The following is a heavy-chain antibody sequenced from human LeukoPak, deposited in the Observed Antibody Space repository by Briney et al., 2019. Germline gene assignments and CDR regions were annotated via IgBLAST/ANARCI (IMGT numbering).Heavy chain of an antibody. V-gene: IGHV4-61*01. D-gene: IGHD5-12*01. CDR2: NSYFGSA. Sequence: SETLSLTCTVSGGSVSSNSNYWSWIRQPPGKGLEWIGYNSYFGSASYNPSLKSRVTISVDTSKNQFSLKLSSVTAADTAVYYCARDTPGGYDFWWFDPWGQGTLVTVSS. J-gene: IGHJ5*02. CDR3: ARDTPGGYDFWWFDP. CDR1: GGSVSSNSNY.